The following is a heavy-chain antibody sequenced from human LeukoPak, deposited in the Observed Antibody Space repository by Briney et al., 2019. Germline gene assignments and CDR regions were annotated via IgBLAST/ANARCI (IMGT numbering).Heavy chain of an antibody. CDR2: IYYSGST. V-gene: IGHV4-59*08. D-gene: IGHD5-12*01. J-gene: IGHJ4*02. CDR3: ARHGGEVATGPFDY. Sequence: SETLSLTCTVSGGSISSYYWSWIRQPPGKGLEWIGYIYYSGSTNYNPSLKSRVTISVDTSKNQFSLKLSSVTAADTAVYYCARHGGEVATGPFDYRGQGTLVTVSS. CDR1: GGSISSYY.